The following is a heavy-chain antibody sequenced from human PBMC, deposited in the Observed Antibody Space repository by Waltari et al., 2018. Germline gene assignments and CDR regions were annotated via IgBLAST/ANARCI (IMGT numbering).Heavy chain of an antibody. CDR3: ARSSYAGGLVDAFDI. J-gene: IGHJ3*02. Sequence: QVQLVQSGAEVKKPGASVKVSCKASGYTFTGYYMPWVRQAPGQGLEWMGRINPNSGGTNYAQKVQGRVTMTRDTSISTAYMELSRLRSDDTAVYYCARSSYAGGLVDAFDIWGQGTMVTVSS. D-gene: IGHD2-2*01. CDR2: INPNSGGT. CDR1: GYTFTGYY. V-gene: IGHV1-2*06.